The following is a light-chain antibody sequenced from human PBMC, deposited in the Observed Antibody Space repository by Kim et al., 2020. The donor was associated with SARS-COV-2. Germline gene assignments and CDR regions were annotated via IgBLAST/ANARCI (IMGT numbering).Light chain of an antibody. V-gene: IGKV1-9*01. Sequence: SASVGDGVTISCRASQGISSYLAGYQQKPGKAPKLLIYAASTMESGVPPRFSRSGSGTGYTLTISSLQPEDFATYYCQQVIRYPYTFGQGTKMEI. J-gene: IGKJ2*01. CDR1: QGISSY. CDR3: QQVIRYPYT. CDR2: AAS.